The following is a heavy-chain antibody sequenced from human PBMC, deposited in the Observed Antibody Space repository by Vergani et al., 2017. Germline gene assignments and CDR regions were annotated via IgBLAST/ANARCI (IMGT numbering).Heavy chain of an antibody. CDR2: ISSGGTYI. Sequence: QVQLVESGGGLVKPGGSLRLSCAASGCTFSDYYMSWIRQAPGKGLEWVSSISSGGTYIFYADSMKGRFIISRDNAENSLYLQMNNLRAGDTAIYYCARGGTRWFDPWGQGTLVTVSS. CDR3: ARGGTRWFDP. D-gene: IGHD3-16*01. J-gene: IGHJ5*02. V-gene: IGHV3-11*01. CDR1: GCTFSDYY.